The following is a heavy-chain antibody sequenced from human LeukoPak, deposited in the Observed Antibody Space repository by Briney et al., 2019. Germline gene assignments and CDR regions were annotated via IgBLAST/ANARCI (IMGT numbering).Heavy chain of an antibody. V-gene: IGHV1-18*01. CDR1: GYTFTSYG. CDR2: ISAYNGNT. J-gene: IGHJ3*02. CDR3: ALSCSSTSCYGPIDAFDI. Sequence: ASVKVSCKASGYTFTSYGISWVRQAPGQGLEWMGWISAYNGNTNYAQKLQGRVTMTTDTSTSTAYMELRSLRSDDTGVYYCALSCSSTSCYGPIDAFDIWGQGTMVTVSS. D-gene: IGHD2-2*01.